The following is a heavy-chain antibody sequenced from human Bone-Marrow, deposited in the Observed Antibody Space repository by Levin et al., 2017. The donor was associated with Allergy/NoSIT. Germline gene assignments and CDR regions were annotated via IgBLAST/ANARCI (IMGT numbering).Heavy chain of an antibody. CDR2: ISISGNTI. D-gene: IGHD3-10*02. V-gene: IGHV3-11*01. CDR1: GFVLSDYY. J-gene: IGHJ2*01. CDR3: ARVFRVTNWYFDL. Sequence: GESLKISCAASGFVLSDYYMSWIRQAPGKGLEWISYISISGNTIYYADSVKGRFTISRDNAKKSVYLQMNSLRAEDAAVYYCARVFRVTNWYFDLWGRGTLVTVSS.